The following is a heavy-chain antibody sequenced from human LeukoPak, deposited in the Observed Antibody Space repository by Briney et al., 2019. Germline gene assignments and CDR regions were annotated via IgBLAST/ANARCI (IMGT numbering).Heavy chain of an antibody. CDR2: IYTSGST. D-gene: IGHD6-13*01. Sequence: TSETLSLTCTVSGGSISSGSYYWSWIRQPAGKGLEWIGRIYTSGSTNYNPSLKSRVTISVDTSKNQFSLKLSSVTAADTAVYSCARGAAAGPPYYYYYMDVWGKGPTVTVSS. CDR3: ARGAAAGPPYYYYYMDV. J-gene: IGHJ6*03. V-gene: IGHV4-61*02. CDR1: GGSISSGSYY.